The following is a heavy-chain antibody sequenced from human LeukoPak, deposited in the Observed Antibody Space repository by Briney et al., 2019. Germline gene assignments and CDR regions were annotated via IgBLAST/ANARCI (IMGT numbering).Heavy chain of an antibody. CDR1: GFTLSSYA. CDR2: ISGSGGST. V-gene: IGHV3-23*01. CDR3: AKDLGYSSGWYIDY. D-gene: IGHD6-19*01. Sequence: GGSLRLSCAASGFTLSSYAMSWVRQAPGKGLEWVSAISGSGGSTYYADSVKGRFTISRDNSKNTLYLQMNSLRAEDTAVYYCAKDLGYSSGWYIDYWGQGTLVTVSS. J-gene: IGHJ4*02.